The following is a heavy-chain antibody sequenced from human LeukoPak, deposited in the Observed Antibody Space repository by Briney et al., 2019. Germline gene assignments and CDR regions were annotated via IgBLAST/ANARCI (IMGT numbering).Heavy chain of an antibody. CDR3: ASPTGTGRLSGTLDY. J-gene: IGHJ4*02. CDR1: GDSVSSNTAA. Sequence: SQTLSLTCAISGDSVSSNTAAWNWIRQSPSRGLEWLGRTYYRSKWYNDYAVSVKSRITINPDTSKNQFSLQLHSVTPEDTAVYYCASPTGTGRLSGTLDYWGQGTLVTVSS. D-gene: IGHD3-10*01. CDR2: TYYRSKWYN. V-gene: IGHV6-1*01.